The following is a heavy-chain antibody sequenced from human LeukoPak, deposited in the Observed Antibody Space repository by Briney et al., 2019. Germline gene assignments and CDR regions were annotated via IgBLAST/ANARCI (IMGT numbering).Heavy chain of an antibody. V-gene: IGHV3-48*01. CDR1: GFTFSSYS. CDR3: VSRYQLPFDY. D-gene: IGHD2-2*01. Sequence: PGGSLRLSCEASGFTFSSYSMNWVRQAPGKGLEWVSYISSSSSTIYYADSVKGRFTISRDNAKNSLYLQMNSLRAEDTAVYYCVSRYQLPFDYWGQGTLVTVSS. CDR2: ISSSSSTI. J-gene: IGHJ4*02.